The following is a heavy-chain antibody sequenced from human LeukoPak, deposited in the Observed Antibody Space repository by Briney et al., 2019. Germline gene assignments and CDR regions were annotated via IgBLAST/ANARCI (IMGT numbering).Heavy chain of an antibody. D-gene: IGHD2-21*02. Sequence: ASVKVSCKASGYTFTSYGISWVRQAPGQGLEWMGWISAYNGNTNYAQKLQGRVTMTTDTSTSTAYMELRSLRSDDTAVYYCARDPVRASCGGDCHRDYWGQGTLVTVSS. CDR3: ARDPVRASCGGDCHRDY. J-gene: IGHJ4*02. V-gene: IGHV1-18*01. CDR2: ISAYNGNT. CDR1: GYTFTSYG.